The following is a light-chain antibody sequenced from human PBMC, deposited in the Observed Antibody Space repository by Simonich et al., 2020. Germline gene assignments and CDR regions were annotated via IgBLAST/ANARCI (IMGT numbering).Light chain of an antibody. CDR3: QTWGTGIVV. V-gene: IGLV4-69*01. J-gene: IGLJ2*01. CDR2: LNSDGSH. CDR1: SGHSSYA. Sequence: QLVLTQSPSASASLGASVKLTCTLSSGHSSYAIAWHQQQPEQGPRYLMKLNSDGSHSKGDGIPARFSGSSSGAERYLTISSLQSEDEADYYCQTWGTGIVVFGGGTKLTVL.